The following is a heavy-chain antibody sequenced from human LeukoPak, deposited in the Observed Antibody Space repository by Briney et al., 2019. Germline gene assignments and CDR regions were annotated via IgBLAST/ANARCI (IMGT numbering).Heavy chain of an antibody. V-gene: IGHV3-30*02. CDR1: GFTFSSYG. D-gene: IGHD3-22*01. CDR3: ARDMGITIIVPGDGGFDY. CDR2: IRYDGSNK. Sequence: GGSLRLSGAASGFTFSSYGMHWVRQPPGKGLEWVAFIRYDGSNKYYADSVKGRFTISRDNSKNTLYLQMNSLRADDTTVYYCARDMGITIIVPGDGGFDYWGQGTLVTVSS. J-gene: IGHJ4*02.